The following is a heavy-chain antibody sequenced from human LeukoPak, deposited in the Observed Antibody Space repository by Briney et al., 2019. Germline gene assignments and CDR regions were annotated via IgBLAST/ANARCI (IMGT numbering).Heavy chain of an antibody. V-gene: IGHV1-69*01. D-gene: IGHD3-10*01. J-gene: IGHJ4*02. CDR1: GGTFSTYA. Sequence: GSAVKVPHVPSGGTFSTYAIIRVRQAPGQGLEWMGGIIPIFGTANYAQKFQGRVTITADESTSTAYMELSSLRSEDTAVYYCAREIRSGFRDRGQGHPVTVSS. CDR3: AREIRSGFRD. CDR2: IIPIFGTA.